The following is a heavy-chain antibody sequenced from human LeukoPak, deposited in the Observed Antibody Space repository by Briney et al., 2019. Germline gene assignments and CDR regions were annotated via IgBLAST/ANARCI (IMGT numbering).Heavy chain of an antibody. D-gene: IGHD3-22*01. Sequence: GGTLRLSCAASGFTFSSYGMSWVRQAPGKGLEWVSAISGSGGSTYYADSVKGRFTISRDNSKNTLYLQMNSLRAEDTAVYYCAKAKSSGYLPAKFDYWGQGTLVTVSS. V-gene: IGHV3-23*01. CDR2: ISGSGGST. J-gene: IGHJ4*02. CDR3: AKAKSSGYLPAKFDY. CDR1: GFTFSSYG.